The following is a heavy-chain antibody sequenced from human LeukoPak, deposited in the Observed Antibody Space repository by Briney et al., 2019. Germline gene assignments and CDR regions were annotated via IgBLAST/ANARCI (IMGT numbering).Heavy chain of an antibody. CDR2: INPHSGDT. Sequence: GASVKVSCKTSGYTFTGFYIHWVRQAPGQGLDWMGWINPHSGDTNYAPKFQGRVTITTDTSISTAYMELSSLSSDDTALYYCARVIVGATTYGYWGQGTQVTVSS. V-gene: IGHV1-2*02. CDR3: ARVIVGATTYGY. CDR1: GYTFTGFY. J-gene: IGHJ4*02. D-gene: IGHD1-26*01.